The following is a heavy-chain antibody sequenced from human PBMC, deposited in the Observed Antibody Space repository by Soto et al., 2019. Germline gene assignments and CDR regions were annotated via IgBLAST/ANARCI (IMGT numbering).Heavy chain of an antibody. J-gene: IGHJ6*02. V-gene: IGHV3-9*01. CDR3: ATDIIDWEQTRGGMDV. D-gene: IGHD1-26*01. CDR2: ISWNSGSI. Sequence: SLRLSCAASGFTFDDYAMHWVRQAPGKGLEWVSGISWNSGSIGYADSVKGRFTISRDNAKNSLYLQMNSLRAEDTALNYCATDIIDWEQTRGGMDVWGQGTTVTVSS. CDR1: GFTFDDYA.